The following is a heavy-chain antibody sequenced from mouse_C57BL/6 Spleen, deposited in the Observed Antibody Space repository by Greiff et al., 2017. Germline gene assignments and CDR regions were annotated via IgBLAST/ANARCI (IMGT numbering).Heavy chain of an antibody. D-gene: IGHD1-1*01. J-gene: IGHJ2*01. V-gene: IGHV5-16*01. CDR3: ARDNTTVFDY. CDR2: INSDGSST. Sequence: EVKVVESEGGLVQPGSSMKLSCTASGFTFSDYYMAWVRQVPEKGLEWVANINSDGSSTYYLDSLKSRFIISRDNAKNILYLQMSSLKSEDTATYYCARDNTTVFDYWGQGTTLTVSS. CDR1: GFTFSDYY.